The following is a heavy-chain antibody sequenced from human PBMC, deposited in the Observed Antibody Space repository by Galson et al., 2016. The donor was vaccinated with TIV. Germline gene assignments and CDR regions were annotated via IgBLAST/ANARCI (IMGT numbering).Heavy chain of an antibody. J-gene: IGHJ6*02. V-gene: IGHV3-9*01. CDR3: AKGRGYSYGYPQDYYYGMDV. Sequence: SLRLSCAASGFTFEDYAMHWVRQAPGKGLEWVSGISSTSVYFGYADSVKGRFTISRDNAKNSLDLQMNSLRPEDTALYYCAKGRGYSYGYPQDYYYGMDVWGQGTTVTVAS. CDR2: ISSTSVYF. D-gene: IGHD5-18*01. CDR1: GFTFEDYA.